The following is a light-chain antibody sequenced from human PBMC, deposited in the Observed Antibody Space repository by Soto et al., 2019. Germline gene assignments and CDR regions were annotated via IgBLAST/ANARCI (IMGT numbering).Light chain of an antibody. CDR1: QIISSN. CDR3: QQYDNWPYT. V-gene: IGKV3-15*01. CDR2: DAS. Sequence: EIVMTQSPATLSVSPGERATLSCRASQIISSNLAWFRQKPGQAPRLFMYDASTRATGIPDRFSGSGSGTDFNLTISSLQSEDFAVYYCQQYDNWPYTFGQGTRLENK. J-gene: IGKJ2*01.